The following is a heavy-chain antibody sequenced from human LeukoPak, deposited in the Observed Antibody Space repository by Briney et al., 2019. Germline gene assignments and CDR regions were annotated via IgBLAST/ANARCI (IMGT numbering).Heavy chain of an antibody. CDR3: AREVKQWLVRGVFDY. J-gene: IGHJ4*02. CDR1: GFTFSSYE. Sequence: TGGSLRLSCAASGFTFSSYEMNWVRQAPGKGLEWVSYISSSGSTIYYADSAKGRFTISRDNAKNSLYLQMNSLRAEDTAVYYCAREVKQWLVRGVFDYWGQGTLVTVSS. CDR2: ISSSGSTI. V-gene: IGHV3-48*03. D-gene: IGHD6-19*01.